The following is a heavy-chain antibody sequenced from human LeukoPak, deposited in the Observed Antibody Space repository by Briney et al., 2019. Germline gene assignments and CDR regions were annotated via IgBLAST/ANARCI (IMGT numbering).Heavy chain of an antibody. D-gene: IGHD2/OR15-2a*01. Sequence: GGSLRLSCVVSGFTFRSYWMHWIRQAPGKGLEWVSRVKGDGSSTSYADSVKGRFTISRDNVKNTLYLQMNSLRAEDTAVYYCARDNSPGWIGPWGQGILVTVSS. CDR1: GFTFRSYW. V-gene: IGHV3-74*01. CDR2: VKGDGSST. J-gene: IGHJ5*02. CDR3: ARDNSPGWIGP.